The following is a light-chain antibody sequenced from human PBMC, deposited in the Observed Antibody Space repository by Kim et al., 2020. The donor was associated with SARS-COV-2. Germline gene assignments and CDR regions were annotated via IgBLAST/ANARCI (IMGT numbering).Light chain of an antibody. Sequence: TISCTLGSGGIASNHVHLHHQRPGSASTTVIEEDDLRASGGPVRVSGSIDNSSNSASRSFAGLKTDDEADYYCRSFGSRFWVFGGGTQLTVL. CDR1: SGGIASNH. V-gene: IGLV6-57*03. CDR2: EDD. CDR3: RSFGSRFWV. J-gene: IGLJ3*02.